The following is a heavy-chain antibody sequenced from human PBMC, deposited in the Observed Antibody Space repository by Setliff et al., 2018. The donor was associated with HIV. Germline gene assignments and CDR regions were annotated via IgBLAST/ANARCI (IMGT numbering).Heavy chain of an antibody. V-gene: IGHV4-39*01. Sequence: SLTCTVPGGSISSSSYYWGWIRQPPGKGLEWIGSIYYSGSTYYNPSLKSRVTLSVDTSKNQFFLRLSSVTAADTAVYYCARDFGVVIPQGRFDPWGQGTLVTVS. CDR3: ARDFGVVIPQGRFDP. J-gene: IGHJ5*02. CDR1: GGSISSSSYY. CDR2: IYYSGST. D-gene: IGHD3-3*01.